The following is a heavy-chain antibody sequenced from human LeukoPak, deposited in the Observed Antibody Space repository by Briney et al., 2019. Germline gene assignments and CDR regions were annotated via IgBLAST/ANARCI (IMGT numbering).Heavy chain of an antibody. CDR2: INPSGGST. Sequence: ASVKVSCKASGHTFTGYYMHWVRQAPGQGLEWMGIINPSGGSTSYAQKFQGRVTMTRDTSTSTVYMELSSLRSEDTAVYYCARGVLRYFDWLRMGYYFDYWGQGTLVTVSS. D-gene: IGHD3-9*01. V-gene: IGHV1-46*01. CDR1: GHTFTGYY. CDR3: ARGVLRYFDWLRMGYYFDY. J-gene: IGHJ4*02.